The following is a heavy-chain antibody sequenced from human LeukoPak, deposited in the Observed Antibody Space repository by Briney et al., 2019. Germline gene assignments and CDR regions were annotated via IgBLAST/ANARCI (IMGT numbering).Heavy chain of an antibody. J-gene: IGHJ3*02. CDR1: GYTFTSYG. Sequence: GASVKVSCKASGYTFTSYGISWVRQAPGQGLEWMGWISAYNGNTNYAQKLQGRVTMTTDTSTSTAYMELRSLRSDDTAVYYCARRFVGYDSSWGASDIWGLGTMVTVSS. V-gene: IGHV1-18*01. CDR2: ISAYNGNT. CDR3: ARRFVGYDSSWGASDI. D-gene: IGHD6-13*01.